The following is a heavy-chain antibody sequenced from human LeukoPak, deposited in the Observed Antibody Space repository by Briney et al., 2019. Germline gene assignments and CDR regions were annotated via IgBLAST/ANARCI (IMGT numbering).Heavy chain of an antibody. CDR2: IYYSGST. J-gene: IGHJ4*02. D-gene: IGHD3-3*01. CDR1: GGSISSHY. Sequence: SETLSLTCTVSGGSISSHYWSWIQQPPGKGLEWIGYIYYSGSTNYNPSLKSRVTISVDTSKNQFSLKLSSVTAADTAVYYCARVRFLEWPYYFDYWGQGTLVTVSS. CDR3: ARVRFLEWPYYFDY. V-gene: IGHV4-59*11.